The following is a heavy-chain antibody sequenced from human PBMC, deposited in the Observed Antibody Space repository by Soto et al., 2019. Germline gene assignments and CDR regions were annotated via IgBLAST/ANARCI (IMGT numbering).Heavy chain of an antibody. CDR1: GGSISNHY. Sequence: QVQLQESGPGLVKPSETLSLTCSVSGGSISNHYWSWIRQPPGKGLEWIGYIYNNGNTNYNPSLKSRGTMSVDTSRNQISLKLTTVTAADTAVYYCTRANWYSEYWGQGTLVTVSS. J-gene: IGHJ4*02. CDR2: IYNNGNT. V-gene: IGHV4-59*11. D-gene: IGHD7-27*01. CDR3: TRANWYSEY.